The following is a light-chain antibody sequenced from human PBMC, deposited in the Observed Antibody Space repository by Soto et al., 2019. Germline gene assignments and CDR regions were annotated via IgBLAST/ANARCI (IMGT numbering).Light chain of an antibody. CDR1: QSVSSSY. V-gene: IGKV3-20*01. Sequence: EIVLTQSPGTLSLSPGERATLSCRASQSVSSSYLAWYQQKPGQAPRLLIYGASSRATGIPDRFSGSGSGTDFTLTISRLEPEDVAVYYCQHYGSSPRYTFGQGTKLEIK. J-gene: IGKJ2*01. CDR3: QHYGSSPRYT. CDR2: GAS.